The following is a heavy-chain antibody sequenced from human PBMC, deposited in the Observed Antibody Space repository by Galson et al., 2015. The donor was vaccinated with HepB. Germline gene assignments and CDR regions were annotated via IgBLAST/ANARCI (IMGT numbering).Heavy chain of an antibody. CDR3: ARPVVAGGSHNWFDP. V-gene: IGHV5-51*03. J-gene: IGHJ5*02. CDR1: GYSFTSYW. CDR2: IYPGDSDT. D-gene: IGHD6-19*01. Sequence: QSGVEVKKPGESLKISCHCSGYSFTSYWIGWVRQMPGKGLEWMGIIYPGDSDTRYSPSFQGQVTISADKSISTAYLQWSSLKASDTAMYYCARPVVAGGSHNWFDPWGQGTLVTVSS.